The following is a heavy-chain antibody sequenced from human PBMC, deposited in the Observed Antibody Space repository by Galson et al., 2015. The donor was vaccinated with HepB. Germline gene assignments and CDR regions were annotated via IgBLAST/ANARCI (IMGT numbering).Heavy chain of an antibody. D-gene: IGHD2-8*02. V-gene: IGHV2-5*01. CDR1: GFSLRTSGVA. CDR2: VYWNDDK. CDR3: AHSLGLVGPYFDY. Sequence: PALVKPTQTLTLTCTLSGFSLRTSGVAVGWIRQPPGKALEWLALVYWNDDKRYSPSLERRLRVTITKDTSKKQVVLTMTNMDPVDTGTYSCAHSLGLVGPYFDYWGQGTLVTVSS. J-gene: IGHJ4*02.